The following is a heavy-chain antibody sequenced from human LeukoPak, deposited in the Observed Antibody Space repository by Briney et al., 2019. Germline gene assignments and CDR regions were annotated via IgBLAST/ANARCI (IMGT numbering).Heavy chain of an antibody. CDR1: GYTFTSYD. Sequence: ASVKVSCKASGYTFTSYDINWVRQATGQGLEWMGWMNPNSGNTGYAQKFQGRVTMTRNTSISTAYMELSSLRSEDTAVYYCARAVPYYDFLSGYYFGQGKGVSVWFDPWGQGTLVTVSS. CDR2: MNPNSGNT. D-gene: IGHD3-3*01. J-gene: IGHJ5*02. V-gene: IGHV1-8*01. CDR3: ARAVPYYDFLSGYYFGQGKGVSVWFDP.